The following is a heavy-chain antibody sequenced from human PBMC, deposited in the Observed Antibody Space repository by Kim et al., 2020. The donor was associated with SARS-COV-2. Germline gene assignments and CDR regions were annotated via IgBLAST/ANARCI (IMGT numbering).Heavy chain of an antibody. V-gene: IGHV3-74*01. J-gene: IGHJ4*02. CDR3: ARGSFGDS. D-gene: IGHD3-16*01. CDR2: GSST. Sequence: GSSTNDADYVKGRFTIFRDNAKNTLYLQMNSLRADDTAVYYCARGSFGDSWGQGTLVIVSS.